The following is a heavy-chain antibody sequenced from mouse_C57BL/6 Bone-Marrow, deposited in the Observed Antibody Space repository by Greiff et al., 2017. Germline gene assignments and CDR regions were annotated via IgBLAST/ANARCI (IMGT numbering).Heavy chain of an antibody. V-gene: IGHV1-81*01. CDR1: GYTFTSYG. J-gene: IGHJ3*01. Sequence: VQLQESGAELARPGASVKLSCKASGYTFTSYGISWVKQRTGQGLEWIGEIYPRSGNTHYNEKFKGKATLTADKSSSTAYMELRSLTSEDSAVYFCARYRATWFAYWGQGTLVTVSA. D-gene: IGHD3-1*01. CDR2: IYPRSGNT. CDR3: ARYRATWFAY.